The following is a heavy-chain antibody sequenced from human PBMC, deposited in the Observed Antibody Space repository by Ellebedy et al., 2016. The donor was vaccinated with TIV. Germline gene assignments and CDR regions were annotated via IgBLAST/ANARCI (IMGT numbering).Heavy chain of an antibody. CDR2: ISGSGGST. CDR1: GFTFSSYA. V-gene: IGHV3-23*01. Sequence: GESLKISCAASGFTFSSYAMSWVRQAPGKGLEWVSAISGSGGSTYYADSVKGRFTISRDNSKNTLYLQMNSLRDEDTAVYYCARDGGGDYYDSSGYYASDYWGQGTLVTVSS. D-gene: IGHD3-22*01. CDR3: ARDGGGDYYDSSGYYASDY. J-gene: IGHJ4*02.